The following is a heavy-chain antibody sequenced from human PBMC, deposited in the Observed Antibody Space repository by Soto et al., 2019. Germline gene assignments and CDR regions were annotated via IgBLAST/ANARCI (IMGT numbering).Heavy chain of an antibody. CDR1: GFTFSDYY. V-gene: IGHV3-11*01. J-gene: IGHJ6*02. Sequence: QVQLVESGGGLVKPGGSLRLSCAASGFTFSDYYMSWIRQAPGKGLEWVSYISSSGSTIYYADSVKGRFTISRDNAKNTLYLPMNSLRVEVRAVYYGARDKSTSPTERGMDVWGQGSTVTDS. CDR2: ISSSGSTI. D-gene: IGHD3-16*01. CDR3: ARDKSTSPTERGMDV.